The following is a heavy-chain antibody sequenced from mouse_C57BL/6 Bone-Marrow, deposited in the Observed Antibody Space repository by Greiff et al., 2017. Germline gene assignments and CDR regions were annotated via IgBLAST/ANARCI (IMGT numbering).Heavy chain of an antibody. CDR2: ISDGGSYT. Sequence: EVKLMESGGGLVKPGGSLKLSCAASGFTFSSYAMSWVRQTPEKRLEWVATISDGGSYTYYPDNVKGRFTISRDNAKNNLYLQMGHLKSEDTAIYDCSGGPYYYGSTPFAYWGQGTLVTVSA. J-gene: IGHJ3*01. V-gene: IGHV5-4*03. D-gene: IGHD1-1*01. CDR3: SGGPYYYGSTPFAY. CDR1: GFTFSSYA.